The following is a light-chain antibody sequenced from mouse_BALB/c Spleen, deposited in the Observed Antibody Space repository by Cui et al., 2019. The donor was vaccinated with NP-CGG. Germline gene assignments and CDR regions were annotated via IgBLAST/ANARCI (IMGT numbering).Light chain of an antibody. CDR2: GTN. CDR1: TGAVTTSNY. V-gene: IGLV1*01. J-gene: IGLJ1*01. CDR3: ALWYSNHWV. Sequence: QAVVTQESALTTSPGGTVRLTCRSSTGAVTTSNYANWVQEKPDHLFTGLIGGTNNRAPGVPARFSGSLIGDKAALTITGAQTEDDAIYFCALWYSNHWVFGGGTKLTVL.